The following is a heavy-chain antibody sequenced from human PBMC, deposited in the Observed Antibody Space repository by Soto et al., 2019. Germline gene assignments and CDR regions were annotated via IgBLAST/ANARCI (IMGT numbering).Heavy chain of an antibody. CDR2: IYYSGST. D-gene: IGHD2-15*01. CDR3: ARDSRTFGCSGGSCYNYYYYGMDV. J-gene: IGHJ6*02. Sequence: QVQLQESGPGLVKPSQTLSLTCTVSGGSISSGGYYWSWIRQHPGKGLEWIGYIYYSGSTYYNPSLKSRVTISVDTSKNQFSLKLSSVTAADTAVYYCARDSRTFGCSGGSCYNYYYYGMDVWGQGTTVTVSS. V-gene: IGHV4-31*03. CDR1: GGSISSGGYY.